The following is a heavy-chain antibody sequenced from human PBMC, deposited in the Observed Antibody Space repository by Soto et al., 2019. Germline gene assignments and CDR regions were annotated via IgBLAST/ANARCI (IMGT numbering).Heavy chain of an antibody. J-gene: IGHJ6*03. CDR3: ARDEWLLSDYYMDV. V-gene: IGHV1-18*01. CDR1: GYTFTSYG. D-gene: IGHD3-3*01. CDR2: ISTYNGNP. Sequence: ASVKVSCKTSGYTFTSYGISWVRQAPGQGLEWMGWISTYNGNPNYAQKLQGRVTMTTDTSTSTAYMELRSLRSDDTAIYYCARDEWLLSDYYMDVWGKGTTVTVSS.